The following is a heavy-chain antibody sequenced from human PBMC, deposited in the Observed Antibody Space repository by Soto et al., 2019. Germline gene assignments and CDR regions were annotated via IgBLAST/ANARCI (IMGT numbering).Heavy chain of an antibody. Sequence: SVKVSCKASGGTFSSYAISWVRQAPGQGLEWMGGIIPIFGTANYAQKFQGRVTITADESTSTAYMELSSLRSEDTAVYYCARVVYYDSSGYYGRGATLDYWGQGTLVTVSS. J-gene: IGHJ4*02. CDR2: IIPIFGTA. D-gene: IGHD3-22*01. CDR3: ARVVYYDSSGYYGRGATLDY. V-gene: IGHV1-69*13. CDR1: GGTFSSYA.